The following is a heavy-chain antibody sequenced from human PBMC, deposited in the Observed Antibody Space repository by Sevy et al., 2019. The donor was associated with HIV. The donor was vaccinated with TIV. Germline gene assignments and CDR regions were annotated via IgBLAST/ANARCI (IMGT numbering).Heavy chain of an antibody. Sequence: GGSLRLSCAASGFTFSSYGMQWVRQAPGKGLEWVAVIWYDGSNKYYADSVKGRFTISRDNSKNTLYLQMNSLRAEDTAVYYCARGPHIVVVTAIPTHFDYWGQGTLVTVSS. J-gene: IGHJ4*02. CDR3: ARGPHIVVVTAIPTHFDY. V-gene: IGHV3-33*01. CDR2: IWYDGSNK. CDR1: GFTFSSYG. D-gene: IGHD2-21*02.